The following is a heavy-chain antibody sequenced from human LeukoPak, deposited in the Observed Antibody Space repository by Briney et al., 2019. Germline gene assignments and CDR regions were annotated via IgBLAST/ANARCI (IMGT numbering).Heavy chain of an antibody. CDR2: ITNNGGNT. J-gene: IGHJ4*02. D-gene: IGHD3-9*01. CDR1: GFTFSSYT. Sequence: GRSLRLSCSASGFTFSSYTIHWVRQAPGKGLEFVSAITNNGGNTYYADSVKGRFTISRDNSKNTVYLQMSSLRAEDTAVYCCVFVRGYFDSSGSDYGGQGTLVTVSS. CDR3: VFVRGYFDSSGSDY. V-gene: IGHV3-64D*06.